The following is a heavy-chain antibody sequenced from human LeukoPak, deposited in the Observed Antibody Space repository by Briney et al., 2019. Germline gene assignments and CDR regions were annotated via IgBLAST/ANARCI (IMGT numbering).Heavy chain of an antibody. D-gene: IGHD5-18*01. CDR2: ISVYNGNT. V-gene: IGHV1-18*04. J-gene: IGHJ4*02. CDR3: ATTGVDTAMDLDY. Sequence: ASVTVSYKGSGYTFTIYGISWLRQAPGQGMEWMGWISVYNGNTNYPQKLQGRVTITTDTSTSTAYLELRSLGSDGPAVDYWATTGVDTAMDLDYWGQGSLVTVSS. CDR1: GYTFTIYG.